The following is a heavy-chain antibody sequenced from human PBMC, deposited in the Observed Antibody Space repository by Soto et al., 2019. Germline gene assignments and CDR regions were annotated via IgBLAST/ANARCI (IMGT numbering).Heavy chain of an antibody. CDR2: ASARNTNT. CDR1: GFTFTSHV. V-gene: IGHV3-23*01. CDR3: AKDVTSYGPRGYSSSWYGWFDP. J-gene: IGHJ5*02. D-gene: IGHD6-13*01. Sequence: EVQLLESGGGLVQPGGSLRLSCATSGFTFTSHVISWVRQAPGKGLEWVSAASARNTNTYYADSVRGRFTISRDNSNSTVYLHLDSLRVEHTAVYPCAKDVTSYGPRGYSSSWYGWFDPWCQGTLVVVSS.